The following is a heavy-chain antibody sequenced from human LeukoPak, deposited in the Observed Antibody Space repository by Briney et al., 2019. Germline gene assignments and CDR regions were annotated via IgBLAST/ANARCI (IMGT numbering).Heavy chain of an antibody. CDR1: GYTFTGYY. V-gene: IGHV1-2*02. CDR2: INPNSGGT. J-gene: IGHJ3*02. CDR3: ARGGNTGLDAFDI. Sequence: ASVTVSCKASGYTFTGYYMHWVRQAHGQGLEWMGWINPNSGGTNYAQKFHGRVTITRDTSISTAYMELSRLRSDDTAVYYCARGGNTGLDAFDIWGQGTIVTVSS. D-gene: IGHD4-23*01.